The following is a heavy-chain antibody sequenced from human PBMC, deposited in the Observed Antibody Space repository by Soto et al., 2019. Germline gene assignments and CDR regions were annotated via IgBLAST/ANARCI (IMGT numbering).Heavy chain of an antibody. D-gene: IGHD5-12*01. J-gene: IGHJ4*02. CDR3: ATSSFGMATTFDY. V-gene: IGHV5-51*01. CDR2: IYPGDSDT. CDR1: GYSFTSYW. Sequence: GESLKISCKGSGYSFTSYWIGWVRQIPGKGLEWMGIIYPGDSDTRYSPSFQGQVTISADKSISTAYLQWSSLKASDTAMYYCATSSFGMATTFDYWGQGTLVTVSS.